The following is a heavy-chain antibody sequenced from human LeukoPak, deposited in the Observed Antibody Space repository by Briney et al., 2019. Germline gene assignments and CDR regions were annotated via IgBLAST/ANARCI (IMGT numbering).Heavy chain of an antibody. V-gene: IGHV3-7*04. CDR3: ARGHSGRWFWWFGA. Sequence: GGSLRLSCAASGFTFSSYWMSWVRQAPGRALQWVASIKQDGSEIYYVDSVKGRFSISRDNDKNSLSLQMNSLRAEDTAVYYCARGHSGRWFWWFGAWGQGTLVTVSS. J-gene: IGHJ5*02. CDR1: GFTFSSYW. D-gene: IGHD1-26*01. CDR2: IKQDGSEI.